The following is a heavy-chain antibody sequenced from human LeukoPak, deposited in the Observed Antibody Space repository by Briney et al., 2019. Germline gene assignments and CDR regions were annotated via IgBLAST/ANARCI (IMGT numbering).Heavy chain of an antibody. J-gene: IGHJ4*02. CDR2: ISSSSSYI. D-gene: IGHD2-2*01. Sequence: GGSLRLSCAASGFTFSSYSMNWVRQAPGKGLEWVSSISSSSSYIYYADSVKGRFTISRDNAKNSLYLQMNSLRAEDTAVYYCARGGPYCSSTSCYYLGPIDYWAREPWSPSPQ. CDR3: ARGGPYCSSTSCYYLGPIDY. V-gene: IGHV3-21*01. CDR1: GFTFSSYS.